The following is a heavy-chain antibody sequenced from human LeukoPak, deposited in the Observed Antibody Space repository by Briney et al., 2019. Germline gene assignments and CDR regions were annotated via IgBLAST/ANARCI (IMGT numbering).Heavy chain of an antibody. V-gene: IGHV3-23*01. CDR1: GITFSNYA. CDR2: VTASGGST. Sequence: GGSLRLSCAPSGITFSNYAMSWVRQAPGKGLEWVSAVTASGGSTYYADSVKGRFTISTDNSKNTLYLQMNSLRAEDTAVYYCAKGKENSYDSSGYYGPFDYWGQGTLVTVSS. J-gene: IGHJ4*02. CDR3: AKGKENSYDSSGYYGPFDY. D-gene: IGHD3-22*01.